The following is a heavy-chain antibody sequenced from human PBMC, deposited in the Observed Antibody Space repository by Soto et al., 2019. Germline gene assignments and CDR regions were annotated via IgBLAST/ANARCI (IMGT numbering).Heavy chain of an antibody. J-gene: IGHJ4*02. CDR1: GGTFTSDA. Sequence: QVRLVQSEAEVKKPGSSVKVSCKASGGTFTSDATAWVRQARGQGLEWMGGVIPIFGKPSYTQKYQGRVMITADKSTSTVYMELSTLQSEDTAVYYCARCHFDKSGPGHLEFWGQGTLVTVS. V-gene: IGHV1-69*06. CDR3: ARCHFDKSGPGHLEF. CDR2: VIPIFGKP. D-gene: IGHD3-9*01.